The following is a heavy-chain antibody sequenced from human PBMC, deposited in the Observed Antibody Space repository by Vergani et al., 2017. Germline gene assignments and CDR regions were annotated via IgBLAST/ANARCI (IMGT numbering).Heavy chain of an antibody. CDR1: GFTFSSYA. Sequence: EVQMLESGGGLVQPGGSLRLSCAASGFTFSSYAMSWVRQAPGKGLEWVSAISGSGGSTYYADSVKGRFTISRDNSKNTLYLQMNSLRAEDTAVYYCAKDSRLYYGERVGGGYWGQGTLVTVSS. V-gene: IGHV3-23*01. CDR2: ISGSGGST. J-gene: IGHJ4*02. D-gene: IGHD4-17*01. CDR3: AKDSRLYYGERVGGGY.